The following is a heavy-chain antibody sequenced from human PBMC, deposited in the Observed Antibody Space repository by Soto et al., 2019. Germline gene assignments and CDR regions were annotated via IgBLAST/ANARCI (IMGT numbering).Heavy chain of an antibody. Sequence: EVQLVESGGGLVQPGGSLRLSCAASGFTFSSYSMNWVRQAPGKGLEWVSYIDGRSPTISYADSVKGRFTISGDNAKNSMYLQMNSLRAEDTAVYYCARDLHYAFDMWGQGTMVTVSS. J-gene: IGHJ3*02. CDR1: GFTFSSYS. D-gene: IGHD1-26*01. CDR2: IDGRSPTI. V-gene: IGHV3-48*01. CDR3: ARDLHYAFDM.